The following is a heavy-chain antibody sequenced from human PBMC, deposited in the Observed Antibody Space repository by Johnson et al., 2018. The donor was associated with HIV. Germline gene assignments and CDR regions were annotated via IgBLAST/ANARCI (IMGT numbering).Heavy chain of an antibody. V-gene: IGHV3-15*01. D-gene: IGHD2-21*01. CDR2: IKSRTDGGTT. CDR3: TTVDCGGDCYSGHAFDI. CDR1: GFTFSNAW. J-gene: IGHJ3*02. Sequence: VQLVESGGGLVKPGGSLRLSCAASGFTFSNAWMSWVRQAPGKGLEWVGHIKSRTDGGTTDYAAPVKGRFTIARDDSINTLYLQMNSLKNEDTAVYACTTVDCGGDCYSGHAFDIWGQGTMVTVSS.